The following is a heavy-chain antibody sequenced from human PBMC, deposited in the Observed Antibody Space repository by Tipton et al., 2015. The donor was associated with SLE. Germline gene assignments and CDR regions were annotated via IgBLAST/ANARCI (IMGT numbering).Heavy chain of an antibody. CDR2: IHHRGTT. D-gene: IGHD3-10*01. CDR3: AGGFYYGLGTFSDFEY. Sequence: SLRLSCTVSGGSISSNTWWNWVRQPPGMGLEWIGEIHHRGTTNYNPSLKSRVTISVDKSKSQFSLKLSSVTAADTAVYYCAGGFYYGLGTFSDFEYWGQGTLATVSS. CDR1: GGSISSNTW. V-gene: IGHV4-4*02. J-gene: IGHJ4*02.